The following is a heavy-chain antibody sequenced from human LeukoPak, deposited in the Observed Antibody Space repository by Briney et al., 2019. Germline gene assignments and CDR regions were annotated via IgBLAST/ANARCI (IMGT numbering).Heavy chain of an antibody. J-gene: IGHJ6*02. Sequence: PSETLSLTCTVSGYSITTAYYWGWIRQPPGKGLEWIGSIYHGGNTQFNPSLKSRVTISVDTSKNQFSLNLNSVTAADTAVYYCARVVGGYCSDGTWCHDLDVWGQGTTVTVSS. CDR3: ARVVGGYCSDGTWCHDLDV. V-gene: IGHV4-38-2*02. D-gene: IGHD2-15*01. CDR1: GYSITTAYY. CDR2: IYHGGNT.